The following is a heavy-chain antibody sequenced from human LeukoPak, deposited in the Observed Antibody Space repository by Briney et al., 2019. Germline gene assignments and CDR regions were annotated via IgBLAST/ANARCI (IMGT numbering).Heavy chain of an antibody. V-gene: IGHV6-1*01. Sequence: SQTLSLTCAISGDSVASNSAAWDWIRQSPSRGLEWLGRTYYRSKWYNDSAVSVKSRIIINPDTSKNQFSLQLNSVTPEDTAVYYCARDLESGSYEHYFDYWGQGTLVTVSS. J-gene: IGHJ4*02. CDR3: ARDLESGSYEHYFDY. CDR2: TYYRSKWYN. CDR1: GDSVASNSAA. D-gene: IGHD1-26*01.